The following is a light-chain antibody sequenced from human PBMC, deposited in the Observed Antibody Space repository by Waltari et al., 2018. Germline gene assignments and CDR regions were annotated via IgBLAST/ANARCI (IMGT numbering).Light chain of an antibody. CDR3: QQHYSTPLT. V-gene: IGKV4-1*01. CDR1: QGVLYSSNNKNY. J-gene: IGKJ4*01. Sequence: DIVMTQSPASLAVSLGERATSHCNSSQGVLYSSNNKNYLAWYQAKPGQPPKLLLSWASTREYGVPDRFSGSGSGTDFTLTISSLQAEDVAVYYCQQHYSTPLTFGGGTKVEIK. CDR2: WAS.